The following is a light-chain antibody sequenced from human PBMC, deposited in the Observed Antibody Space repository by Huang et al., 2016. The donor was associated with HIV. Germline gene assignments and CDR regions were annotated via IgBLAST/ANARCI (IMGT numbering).Light chain of an antibody. CDR3: QQRSNWLFT. V-gene: IGKV3-11*01. Sequence: EIVLTQSPATLSLSPGERATLSCRASQSVSSYLAWYQQKPGQAPRLLIYDASNRATGIPAMFSGSGSGTDFTLTISSLEPEDFAVYYCQQRSNWLFTFGPGTKVDIK. J-gene: IGKJ3*01. CDR2: DAS. CDR1: QSVSSY.